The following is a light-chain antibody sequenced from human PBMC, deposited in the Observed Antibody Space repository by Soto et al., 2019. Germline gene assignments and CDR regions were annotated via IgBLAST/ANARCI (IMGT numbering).Light chain of an antibody. CDR2: GAS. CDR1: QSVDSSY. Sequence: ETVLTQSPGTLYFSPGERATLSCRASQSVDSSYLAWYHQRPGQAPRLLIYGASSRATGIPDRISGSGSGTDFTLTISRLEPEDFAVYYCQHFGSSRGTFGQGTKVDI. V-gene: IGKV3-20*01. J-gene: IGKJ1*01. CDR3: QHFGSSRGT.